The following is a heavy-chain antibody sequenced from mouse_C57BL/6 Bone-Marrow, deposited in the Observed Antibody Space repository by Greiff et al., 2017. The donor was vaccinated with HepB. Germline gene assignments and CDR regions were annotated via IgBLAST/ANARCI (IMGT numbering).Heavy chain of an antibody. D-gene: IGHD2-2*01. Sequence: EVQLQQSGTVLARPGASVKMSCKTSGYTFTSYWMHWVKQRPGQGLEWIGAIYPGNSDTSYNQKFKGKAKLTAVTSASTAYMELSSLTNEDSAVYYCTRSTMVTTVAWFAYWVQGTLVTVSA. CDR1: GYTFTSYW. CDR2: IYPGNSDT. CDR3: TRSTMVTTVAWFAY. J-gene: IGHJ3*01. V-gene: IGHV1-5*01.